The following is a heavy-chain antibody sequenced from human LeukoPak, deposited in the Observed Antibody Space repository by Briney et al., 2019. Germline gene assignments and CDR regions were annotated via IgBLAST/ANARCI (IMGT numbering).Heavy chain of an antibody. D-gene: IGHD2-21*02. J-gene: IGHJ3*02. CDR2: IFYSGST. CDR1: GVSISETTYY. Sequence: SETLSLTCSVSGVSISETTYYWGWIRQPPGKGLEWIGSIFYSGSTYYNPSLKSRVTISVDTSNNQFSLKLSSVTAADTAVYFCARHVTSFHIWGQGTMVTVSS. V-gene: IGHV4-39*01. CDR3: ARHVTSFHI.